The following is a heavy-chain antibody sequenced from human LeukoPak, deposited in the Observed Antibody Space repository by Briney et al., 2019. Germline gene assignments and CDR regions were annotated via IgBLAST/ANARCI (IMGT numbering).Heavy chain of an antibody. Sequence: SETLSLTCTVSGYSISSGYYWGWIRQPPGKGLEWIGEIYHSGSTNYNPSLKSRVTLSVDKSKNQFSLKLSSVTAADTAVYYCASKLYGDARTFDYWGQGTLVTVSS. CDR2: IYHSGST. J-gene: IGHJ4*02. D-gene: IGHD4-17*01. V-gene: IGHV4-38-2*02. CDR3: ASKLYGDARTFDY. CDR1: GYSISSGYY.